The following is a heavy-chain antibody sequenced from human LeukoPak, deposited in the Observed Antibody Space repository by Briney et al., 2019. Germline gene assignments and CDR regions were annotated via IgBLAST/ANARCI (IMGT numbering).Heavy chain of an antibody. Sequence: PSETLSLTCTVSGGSIGSSSYYWGWIRQPPGKGLEWIGSIYYSGSTYYNPSLKSRVTIPVDTSKNQFSLKLSSVTAADTAVYYCARLAVDYYDSSGYYFDYWGQGTLVTVSS. CDR2: IYYSGST. V-gene: IGHV4-39*01. CDR1: GGSIGSSSYY. D-gene: IGHD3-22*01. CDR3: ARLAVDYYDSSGYYFDY. J-gene: IGHJ4*02.